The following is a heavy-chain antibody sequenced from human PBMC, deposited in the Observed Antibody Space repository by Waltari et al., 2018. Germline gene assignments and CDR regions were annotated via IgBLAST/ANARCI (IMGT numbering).Heavy chain of an antibody. J-gene: IGHJ6*03. CDR1: GGSISSSSYY. CDR2: IYYSGST. CDR3: ARARIIKYYYYMDV. Sequence: QLQLQESGPGLVKPSETLSLTCTVSGGSISSSSYYWGWIRQPPGKGLEGIGSIYYSGSTYYNPSLKSRVTISVDTSKNQFSLKLSSVTAADTAVYYCARARIIKYYYYMDVWGKGTTVTVSS. V-gene: IGHV4-39*01.